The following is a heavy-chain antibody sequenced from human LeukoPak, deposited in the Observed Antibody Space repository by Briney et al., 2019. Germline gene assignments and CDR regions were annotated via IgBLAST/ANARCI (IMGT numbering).Heavy chain of an antibody. CDR1: GITFSIFT. D-gene: IGHD4-17*01. Sequence: PGRSLRLSCAASGITFSIFTMHWVRQAPGKGLEWVAAISKDGTYEHYADSVKGRLTISRDNSKGTLFLEMKSLRAEDTAVYYCTRNDFGTYYFDYWGQGTLVTVSS. J-gene: IGHJ4*02. V-gene: IGHV3-30*01. CDR3: TRNDFGTYYFDY. CDR2: ISKDGTYE.